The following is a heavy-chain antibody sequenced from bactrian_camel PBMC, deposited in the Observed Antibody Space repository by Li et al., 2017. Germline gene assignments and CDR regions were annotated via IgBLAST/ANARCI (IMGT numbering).Heavy chain of an antibody. J-gene: IGHJ4*01. D-gene: IGHD2*01. V-gene: IGHV3S26*01. Sequence: HVQLVESGGGSVQAGGSLRLSCAPSGYTRSRVCMGWFRQAPGKERVGVATIDTDGSTRYADSVKGRFTLSKDNAKNTLYLQMNSLKPEDTAMYYCAANFGPYCSGPYLARRANFLGQGTQVTVS. CDR2: IDTDGST. CDR1: GYTRSRVC.